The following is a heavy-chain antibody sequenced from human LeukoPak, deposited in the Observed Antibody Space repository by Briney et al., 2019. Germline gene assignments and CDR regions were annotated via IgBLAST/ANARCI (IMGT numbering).Heavy chain of an antibody. CDR2: INPHSGGT. J-gene: IGHJ4*02. D-gene: IGHD3-22*01. Sequence: ASVKVSCKASGYTFSDYYMHWVRQAPGQGLEWMGWINPHSGGTDFAQMFQGRVTMTRDTSISTIHMELSRLRSDDTAVYYCARSYYYDNSAYYLYYFDSWGQGTLITVSS. V-gene: IGHV1-2*02. CDR1: GYTFSDYY. CDR3: ARSYYYDNSAYYLYYFDS.